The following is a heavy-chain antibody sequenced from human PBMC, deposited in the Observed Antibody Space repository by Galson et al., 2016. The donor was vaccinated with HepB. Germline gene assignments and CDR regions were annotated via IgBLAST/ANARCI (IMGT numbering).Heavy chain of an antibody. CDR3: ATQLGRAFFDWLLYADL. V-gene: IGHV5-51*01. CDR1: GYTFSNYW. J-gene: IGHJ5*02. Sequence: QSGAEVKKPGESLKISCKASGYTFSNYWIGWVRQMPGKGLEWMGIIYSGDSDTRYSPSFQGQVTISADKSISTAYLQWSSLKASDTAIYYCATQLGRAFFDWLLYADLWGQGTLVTVSS. D-gene: IGHD3-3*02. CDR2: IYSGDSDT.